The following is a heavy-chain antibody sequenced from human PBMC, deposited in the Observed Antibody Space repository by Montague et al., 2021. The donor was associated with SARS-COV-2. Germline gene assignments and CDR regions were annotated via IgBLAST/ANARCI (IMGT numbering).Heavy chain of an antibody. V-gene: IGHV3-33*01. CDR3: AAQITMIDYAFDI. CDR2: IWYDGSNK. J-gene: IGHJ3*02. D-gene: IGHD3-22*01. Sequence: SLRLSCAASGFTFSSYGMRWVRQAPGKGLEWVAVIWYDGSNKYYADSVKGRFTISRDSSKNTLYLQMNSLRAEDTAVYYCAAQITMIDYAFDIWGQGTMVTVSS. CDR1: GFTFSSYG.